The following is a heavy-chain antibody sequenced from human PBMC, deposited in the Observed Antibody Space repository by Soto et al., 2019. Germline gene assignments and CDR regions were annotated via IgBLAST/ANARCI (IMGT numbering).Heavy chain of an antibody. CDR1: GFIFKNYA. D-gene: IGHD6-6*01. V-gene: IGHV3-30*04. Sequence: GGSLRLSCAGSGFIFKNYALNWVRQAPGKGLEWVASITRDGYNKYYADSVKGRFTISRDNSRDTLSLQMTALRNEDSSIYYCTKSSGGSSSVGMDYWGQGTRVTVSS. CDR3: TKSSGGSSSVGMDY. CDR2: ITRDGYNK. J-gene: IGHJ4*02.